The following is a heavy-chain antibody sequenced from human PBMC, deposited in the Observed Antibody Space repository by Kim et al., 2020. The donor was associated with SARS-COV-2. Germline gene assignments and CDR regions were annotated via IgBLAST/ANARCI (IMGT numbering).Heavy chain of an antibody. D-gene: IGHD1-26*01. CDR2: T. CDR3: ARVQVGNWFDP. Sequence: TNYAESVKGRFTISRDNAKNSLYLKMNSLRAEDTAVYYCARVQVGNWFDPWGQGTLVTVSS. V-gene: IGHV3-11*05. J-gene: IGHJ5*02.